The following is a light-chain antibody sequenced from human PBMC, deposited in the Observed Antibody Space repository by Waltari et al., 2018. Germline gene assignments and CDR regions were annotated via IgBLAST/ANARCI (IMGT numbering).Light chain of an antibody. CDR1: SSDVGGYNY. V-gene: IGLV2-14*03. Sequence: QSALTQPAYVSGSPGQSITISCTGISSDVGGYNYVSWYQQYPGKAPKLMIYDVSNRPSGVSNRFSGSKSGNTASLTISGLQAEDEADYYCSSYTSSSPYVFGTGTKVTVL. J-gene: IGLJ1*01. CDR2: DVS. CDR3: SSYTSSSPYV.